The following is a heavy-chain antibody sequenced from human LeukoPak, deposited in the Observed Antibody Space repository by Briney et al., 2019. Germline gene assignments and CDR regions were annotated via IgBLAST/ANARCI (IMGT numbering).Heavy chain of an antibody. Sequence: SETLSLTCTVSGGSISSSSYYWGWIRQPPGKGLEWIGSIYYSGSTYYNPSLKSRVTISVDTSKNQFSLKLSSVTAADTAVYYCARGPQGDASQAFDDWGQGTLVTVSS. CDR3: ARGPQGDASQAFDD. V-gene: IGHV4-39*07. CDR2: IYYSGST. D-gene: IGHD3-16*01. J-gene: IGHJ4*02. CDR1: GGSISSSSYY.